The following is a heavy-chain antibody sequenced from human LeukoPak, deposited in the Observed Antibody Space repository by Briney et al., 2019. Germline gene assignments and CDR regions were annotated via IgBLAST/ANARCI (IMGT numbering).Heavy chain of an antibody. CDR3: AKFSGSSGYYVDFDY. J-gene: IGHJ4*02. V-gene: IGHV3-23*01. CDR1: GFTFSSYA. CDR2: ISGSGGKT. D-gene: IGHD3-22*01. Sequence: PGGSLRLSCAASGFTFSSYAMSWVRQAPGKGLEWVSGISGSGGKTYYADSVKGRFTISRDNSKNTLYLQMNSLRAEDTAIYYCAKFSGSSGYYVDFDYWGQGTLVTVSS.